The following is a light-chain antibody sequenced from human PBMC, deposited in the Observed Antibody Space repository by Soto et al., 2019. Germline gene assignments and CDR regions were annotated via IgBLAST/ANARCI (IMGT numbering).Light chain of an antibody. CDR3: QQYGSSPYT. J-gene: IGKJ2*01. Sequence: EIVLTQSPGTLSLSPGERATLSCRASQSVSSSYLAWYQQKPGQAPRLLIYGASSRATGIPDRFSGSGSGTDFTLTIIRLEPKDFAVYYCQQYGSSPYTFGQGTKLEIK. CDR1: QSVSSSY. V-gene: IGKV3-20*01. CDR2: GAS.